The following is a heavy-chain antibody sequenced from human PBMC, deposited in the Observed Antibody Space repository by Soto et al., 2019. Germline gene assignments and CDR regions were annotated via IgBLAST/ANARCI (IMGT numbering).Heavy chain of an antibody. J-gene: IGHJ4*02. V-gene: IGHV3-23*01. D-gene: IGHD3-10*01. CDR2: ISGSGGST. CDR3: AKDWGITMVRGNTDY. CDR1: GFTFSSYA. Sequence: EVQLLESGGGLVQPGGSLRLSCAASGFTFSSYAMSWVRQAPGKGLEWVSAISGSGGSTYYADSVKGRFTISRDNSKNTLYLQMNSLRGEDTAVYYCAKDWGITMVRGNTDYWGQGTLVTVSS.